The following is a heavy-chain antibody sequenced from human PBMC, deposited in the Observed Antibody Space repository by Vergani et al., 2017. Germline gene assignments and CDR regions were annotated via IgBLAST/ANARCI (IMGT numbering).Heavy chain of an antibody. J-gene: IGHJ4*02. CDR1: GFTFSSYS. Sequence: EVQLVESGGGLVKRGGSLRLSCAASGFTFSSYSMNWVRQAPGKGLEWVSSISSSSSYIHYSDSLKGRFTISRDNAKSSLYLQMNSLRAEDTGVYYCARDLDGGKGFDYWGQGTLVTVSS. CDR2: ISSSSSYI. D-gene: IGHD4-23*01. CDR3: ARDLDGGKGFDY. V-gene: IGHV3-21*01.